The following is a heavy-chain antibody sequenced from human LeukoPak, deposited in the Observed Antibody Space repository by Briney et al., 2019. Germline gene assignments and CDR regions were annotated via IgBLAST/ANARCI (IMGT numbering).Heavy chain of an antibody. CDR2: ISGSGGVT. J-gene: IGHJ4*02. CDR1: GFTFSSYA. V-gene: IGHV3-23*01. CDR3: AKDGIAAADAYFDY. Sequence: GGSLRLSCAASGFTFSSYAMSWVRQAPGKGLEWVSAISGSGGVTYYADSVKGRFTISRDNSKNTLYLQMNSLRIEDTAVYYCAKDGIAAADAYFDYWGQGTLVTVSS. D-gene: IGHD6-13*01.